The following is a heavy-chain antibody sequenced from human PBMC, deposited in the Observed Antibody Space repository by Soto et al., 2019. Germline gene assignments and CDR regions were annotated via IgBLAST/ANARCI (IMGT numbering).Heavy chain of an antibody. CDR3: ARGKSIAARNYYYYYYGMDV. D-gene: IGHD6-6*01. V-gene: IGHV4-34*01. J-gene: IGHJ6*02. Sequence: SETLSLTCAVYGGSFSGYYWSWIRQPPGKGLEWIGEINHSGSTNYNPSLKSRVTISVDTSKNQFSLKLSSVTAADTAVYYCARGKSIAARNYYYYYYGMDVWGQGTTVTVSS. CDR1: GGSFSGYY. CDR2: INHSGST.